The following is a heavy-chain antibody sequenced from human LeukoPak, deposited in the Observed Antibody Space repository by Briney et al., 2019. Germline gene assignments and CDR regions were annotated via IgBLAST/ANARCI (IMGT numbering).Heavy chain of an antibody. V-gene: IGHV1-8*01. CDR2: MNPNSGNT. Sequence: ASVKVSCKASGYTFTSYDINWVRPATGQGLEWMGWMNPNSGNTGYAQKFQGRVTMTRNISISTAYMELSSLRSEDTAVYYCARPRMKSYYFDYWGQGTLVTVSS. J-gene: IGHJ4*02. CDR3: ARPRMKSYYFDY. CDR1: GYTFTSYD.